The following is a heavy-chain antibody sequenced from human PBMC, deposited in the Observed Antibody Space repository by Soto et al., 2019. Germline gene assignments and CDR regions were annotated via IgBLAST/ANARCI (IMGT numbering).Heavy chain of an antibody. V-gene: IGHV4-39*07. CDR2: IYYSGST. CDR3: ARYYGGYSDY. Sequence: PSETLSLTCTVSGGSVSSGSYFWGWIRQPPGKGLEWIGNIYYSGSTNYNPSLKSRVTISVDTSKNQFSLKLSSVTAADTAVYYCARYYGGYSDYWGQGTLVTVSS. D-gene: IGHD3-10*01. CDR1: GGSVSSGSYF. J-gene: IGHJ4*02.